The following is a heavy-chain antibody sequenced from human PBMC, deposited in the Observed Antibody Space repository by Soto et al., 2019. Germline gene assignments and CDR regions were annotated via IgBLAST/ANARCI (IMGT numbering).Heavy chain of an antibody. CDR1: GFTFSSYG. J-gene: IGHJ5*02. CDR3: ARDVGGPTGTGWFDP. CDR2: IWYDGSNK. V-gene: IGHV3-33*01. D-gene: IGHD1-1*01. Sequence: QVQLVESGGGVVQPGRSLRLSCAASGFTFSSYGMHWVRQAPGKGLEWVAVIWYDGSNKYYADSVKGRFTISSDNSKNTLYLQMNSLRAEDTAVYYCARDVGGPTGTGWFDPWGQGTLVTVSS.